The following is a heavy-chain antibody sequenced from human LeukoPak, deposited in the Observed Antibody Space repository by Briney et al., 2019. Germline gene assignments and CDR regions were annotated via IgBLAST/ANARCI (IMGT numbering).Heavy chain of an antibody. J-gene: IGHJ4*02. D-gene: IGHD3-22*01. V-gene: IGHV4-59*12. CDR1: GGSISSYY. CDR2: IYYSGST. CDR3: ARDQGTIILGYFDY. Sequence: PSETLSLTCTVSGGSISSYYWSWIRQPPGKGLEWIGYIYYSGSTNYNPSLKSRVTISVDTSKNHFSLKLNSVTAADTAVYYCARDQGTIILGYFDYWGQGTLVTVSS.